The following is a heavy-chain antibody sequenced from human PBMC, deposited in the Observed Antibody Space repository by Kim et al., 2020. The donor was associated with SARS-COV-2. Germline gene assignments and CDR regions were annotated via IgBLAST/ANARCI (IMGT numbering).Heavy chain of an antibody. J-gene: IGHJ4*02. D-gene: IGHD5-18*01. Sequence: GGSLRLSCTASGFTFGDYAMSWVRQAPGKGLEWVNFIRSKAYGGTTEYAASVKGRFTISRDDSKSIAYLQMNSLKTEDTAVYYCTRGGNGYNYDYRTDYWGQGTLVTVSS. CDR1: GFTFGDYA. CDR2: IRSKAYGGTT. V-gene: IGHV3-49*04. CDR3: TRGGNGYNYDYRTDY.